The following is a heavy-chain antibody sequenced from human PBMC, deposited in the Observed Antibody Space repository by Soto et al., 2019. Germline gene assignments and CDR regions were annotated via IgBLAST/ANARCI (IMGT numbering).Heavy chain of an antibody. Sequence: SETLSLTCTVSSGSISNFYWSWIRQPPGKGLEWIGYLFYNDKDNSVTTTYNPSLKSRVTMSVDTSENQFSLKLSSVTAADTAMYYCARGWFWSGSFNWFDPWGQGTLVTVSS. J-gene: IGHJ5*02. V-gene: IGHV4-59*01. D-gene: IGHD3-3*01. CDR3: ARGWFWSGSFNWFDP. CDR1: SGSISNFY. CDR2: LFYNDKDNSVTT.